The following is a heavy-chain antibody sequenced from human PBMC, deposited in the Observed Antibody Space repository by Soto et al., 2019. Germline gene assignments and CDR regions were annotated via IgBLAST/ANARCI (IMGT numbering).Heavy chain of an antibody. Sequence: ASVKVSCKASGYTFTGYYMHWVRQAPGQGLEWMGWINPNSDGTNYAQKFQGRVTMTRDTSISTAYMELSRLRSDDTAVYYCARDLDLTRQLCSTYYSYGMDVWGQGTTVIFS. CDR1: GYTFTGYY. CDR3: ARDLDLTRQLCSTYYSYGMDV. CDR2: INPNSDGT. D-gene: IGHD5-18*01. J-gene: IGHJ6*02. V-gene: IGHV1-2*02.